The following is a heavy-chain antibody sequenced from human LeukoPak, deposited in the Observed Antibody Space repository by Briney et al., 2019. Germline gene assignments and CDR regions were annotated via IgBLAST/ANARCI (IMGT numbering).Heavy chain of an antibody. CDR3: AKIFGVVIRYFNY. D-gene: IGHD3-3*01. Sequence: GGSLRLSCAASGFTFSSYAMSWVRQAPGKGLEWVSAVSGSGGSTYYADSVKGRFTISRDNSKNTLYLQMNSLRAEDTAVYYCAKIFGVVIRYFNYWGQGTLVTVSS. V-gene: IGHV3-23*01. CDR1: GFTFSSYA. CDR2: VSGSGGST. J-gene: IGHJ4*02.